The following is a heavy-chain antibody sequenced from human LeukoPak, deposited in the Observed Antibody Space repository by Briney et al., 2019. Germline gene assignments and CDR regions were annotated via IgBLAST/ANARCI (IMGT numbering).Heavy chain of an antibody. D-gene: IGHD3-3*01. J-gene: IGHJ5*02. CDR3: ARGGDYDLNWFDP. V-gene: IGHV1-18*01. CDR2: ISAYNGNT. CDR1: GGTFSSYA. Sequence: ASVKVSCKASGGTFSSYAISWVRQAPGQGLEWMRWISAYNGNTNYAQKLQGRVTMTTDTSTSTAYMELRSLRSDDTAVYYCARGGDYDLNWFDPWGQGTLVTVSS.